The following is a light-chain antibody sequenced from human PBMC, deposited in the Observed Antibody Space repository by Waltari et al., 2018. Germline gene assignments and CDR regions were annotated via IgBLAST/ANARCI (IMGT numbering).Light chain of an antibody. V-gene: IGKV3-11*01. J-gene: IGKJ1*01. CDR3: QQRSNWPL. CDR2: DAS. CDR1: QSVSSY. Sequence: EIVLTQSPATLSLSPGERATLSCRASQSVSSYLAWYQQKPGQAPRLLIYDASNRATGSPARFSGSGSGTDFTLTISSLEPEDFAVYYCQQRSNWPLFGQGTKVEIK.